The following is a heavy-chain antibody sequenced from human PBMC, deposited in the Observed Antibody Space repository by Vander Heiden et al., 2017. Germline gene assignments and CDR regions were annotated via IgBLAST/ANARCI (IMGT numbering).Heavy chain of an antibody. CDR3: AHIEDRSTFDY. D-gene: IGHD2-15*01. CDR2: IYWNDDK. Sequence: QITLKESGPTLVKPTQTLTLTCTFSVFSLSTSGVGVGLIRHPPGKALEWLALIYWNDDKRYSPSLKSRLTITKDTSKNQVVLTMTNMDPVDTATYYGAHIEDRSTFDYWGQGTLVTVSS. CDR1: VFSLSTSGVG. V-gene: IGHV2-5*01. J-gene: IGHJ4*02.